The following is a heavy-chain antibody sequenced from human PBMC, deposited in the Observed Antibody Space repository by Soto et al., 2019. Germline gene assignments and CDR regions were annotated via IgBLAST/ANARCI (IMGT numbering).Heavy chain of an antibody. D-gene: IGHD1-26*01. CDR1: GFTFSSYG. J-gene: IGHJ6*03. CDR2: IWYDGSNK. Sequence: GGSLRLSCAASGFTFSSYGMHWVRQAPGKGLEWVAVIWYDGSNKYYADSVKGRFTISRDNSKNTLYLQMNSLRAEDTAVYYCARDHSRNYGYHYYYMDVWGKGTTVTVSS. V-gene: IGHV3-33*01. CDR3: ARDHSRNYGYHYYYMDV.